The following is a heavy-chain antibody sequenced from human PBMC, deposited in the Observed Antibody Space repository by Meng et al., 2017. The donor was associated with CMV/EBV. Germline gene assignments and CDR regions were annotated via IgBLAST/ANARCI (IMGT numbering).Heavy chain of an antibody. CDR1: GGSFSGYY. CDR2: INHSGST. Sequence: GSLRLSCAVYGGSFSGYYWSWIRQLPGKGLEWIGEINHSGSTNYNPSLKSRVTISVDTSKNQFSLKLSSVTAADTAVYYCARGLSSSSFDYWGQGTLVTVSS. CDR3: ARGLSSSSFDY. D-gene: IGHD6-6*01. V-gene: IGHV4-34*01. J-gene: IGHJ4*02.